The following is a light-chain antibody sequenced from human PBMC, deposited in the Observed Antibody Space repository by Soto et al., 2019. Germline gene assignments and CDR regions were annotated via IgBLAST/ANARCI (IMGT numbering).Light chain of an antibody. CDR3: QQTTSFPLT. V-gene: IGKV1-12*01. CDR2: AAS. Sequence: DIQMTQSPSSVSASVGDSLTITCRASQGITSWVAWYQHKPGRAPKLLIYAASRLQSGVPSRFSGSGSGTDFTLTISSLQPEDFATYYCQQTTSFPLTFGGGTKVEIK. CDR1: QGITSW. J-gene: IGKJ4*01.